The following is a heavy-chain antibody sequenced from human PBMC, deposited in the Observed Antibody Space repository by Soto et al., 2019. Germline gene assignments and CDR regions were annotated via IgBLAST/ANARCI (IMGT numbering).Heavy chain of an antibody. CDR3: ARSPRRVGGKSYFDF. Sequence: QVQLQESGPGLVKPSGTLSLNCAVSGDSFTSSNWWAWVRQPPGKGLEWIGDILHTGSTDYSPSLKSRVTLSIDTSKKQVSLNLTSVTAADTAVYYCARSPRRVGGKSYFDFWGQGTLVTVCS. V-gene: IGHV4-4*02. J-gene: IGHJ4*02. CDR2: ILHTGST. CDR1: GDSFTSSNW.